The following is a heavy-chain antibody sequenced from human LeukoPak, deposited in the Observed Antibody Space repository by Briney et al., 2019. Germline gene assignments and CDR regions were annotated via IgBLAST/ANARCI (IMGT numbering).Heavy chain of an antibody. CDR1: GGSISSYY. D-gene: IGHD2-15*01. Sequence: SETLSLTCTVSGGSISSYYWSWIRQPPGKGLEWIGYIYYSGSTNYNPSLKSRVTISVDTSKNKFSLKLSSVTAADTAVYYCARRHLGFCSGGSCRDFDYWGQGTLVTVSS. J-gene: IGHJ4*02. CDR3: ARRHLGFCSGGSCRDFDY. V-gene: IGHV4-59*12. CDR2: IYYSGST.